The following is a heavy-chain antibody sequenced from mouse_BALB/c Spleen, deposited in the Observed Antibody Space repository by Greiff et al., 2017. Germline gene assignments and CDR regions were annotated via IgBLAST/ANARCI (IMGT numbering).Heavy chain of an antibody. J-gene: IGHJ2*01. CDR1: GFTFSNYW. D-gene: IGHD2-2*01. CDR2: IRLKSNNYAT. CDR3: TRRSYGYPFDY. Sequence: EVHLVESGGGLVQPGGSMKLSCVASGFTFSNYWMNWVRQSPEKGLEWVAEIRLKSNNYATHYAESVKGRFTISRDDSKSSVYLQMNNLRAEDTGIYYCTRRSYGYPFDYWGQGTTLTVSS. V-gene: IGHV6-6*02.